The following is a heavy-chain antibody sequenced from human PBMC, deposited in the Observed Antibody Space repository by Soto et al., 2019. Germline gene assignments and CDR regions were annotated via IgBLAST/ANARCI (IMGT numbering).Heavy chain of an antibody. Sequence: GGSLRLSCAASGFTFRSNAMSWVRQAPGKGLEWVSTISGSGGSTYYADSVKGRFTISRDNSKNTLYLQMDSLRAEDTAGYYCASISGRESSWGQGTLVPVSS. CDR3: ASISGRESS. J-gene: IGHJ5*02. D-gene: IGHD3-10*01. CDR1: GFTFRSNA. V-gene: IGHV3-23*01. CDR2: ISGSGGST.